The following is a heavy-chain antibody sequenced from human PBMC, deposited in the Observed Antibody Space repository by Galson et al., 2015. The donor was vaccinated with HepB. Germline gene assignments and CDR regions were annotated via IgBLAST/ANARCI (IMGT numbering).Heavy chain of an antibody. CDR1: GDSVSSNNAA. CDR2: TYYRSKWGY. D-gene: IGHD4-23*01. J-gene: IGHJ6*02. CDR3: ARDRWPQGYGVDV. Sequence: CAISGDSVSSNNAAWNWIRQSPSRGLEWLGRTYYRSKWGYDYAESVKSRITINSDTSKNQFSLQLSSVTPEDTAVYYCARDRWPQGYGVDVWGQGTTVTVSS. V-gene: IGHV6-1*01.